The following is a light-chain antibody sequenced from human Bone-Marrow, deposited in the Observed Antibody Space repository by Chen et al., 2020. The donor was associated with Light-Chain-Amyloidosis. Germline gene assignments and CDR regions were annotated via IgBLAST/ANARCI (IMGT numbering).Light chain of an antibody. V-gene: IGKV1-5*03. J-gene: IGKJ2*01. Sequence: QLTQSPSALSASVGDRVSITCRASHTLTSSVAWYQQQPGEAPKMIMYGPSSLQSGVTSRFSGGGSGTEFTLTISYLQPNDFATYYCQQYSDGSYTFGQGTKVET. CDR2: GPS. CDR1: HTLTSS. CDR3: QQYSDGSYT.